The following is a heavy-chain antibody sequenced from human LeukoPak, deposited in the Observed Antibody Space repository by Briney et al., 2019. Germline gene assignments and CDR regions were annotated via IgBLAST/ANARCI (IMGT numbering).Heavy chain of an antibody. J-gene: IGHJ4*02. V-gene: IGHV1-18*01. CDR2: ISAYNGNT. CDR3: ARRHLDLYSSGWYVIDY. CDR1: GYTFTSYG. Sequence: GASVKVSCKASGYTFTSYGISWVRQAPGQGLEWMGWISAYNGNTNYAQKLQGRVTMTTDTSTSTAYMELRSLRSDDTAVYYCARRHLDLYSSGWYVIDYWGQGTLVTVSS. D-gene: IGHD6-19*01.